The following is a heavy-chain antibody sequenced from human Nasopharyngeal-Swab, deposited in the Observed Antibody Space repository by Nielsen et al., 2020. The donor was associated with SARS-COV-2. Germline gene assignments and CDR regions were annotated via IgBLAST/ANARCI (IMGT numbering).Heavy chain of an antibody. Sequence: ASVKVSCKASGHTFTSYYIHWVRQAPGQGPEWMGIINPSGGSTSYAQKFQGRVTMTSDTSTSTVYMELSSLRYEDTAVYYCFSYYDTSGYDNYYGMDVWGQGTTVTVSS. CDR3: FSYYDTSGYDNYYGMDV. V-gene: IGHV1-46*03. CDR1: GHTFTSYY. D-gene: IGHD3-22*01. CDR2: INPSGGST. J-gene: IGHJ6*02.